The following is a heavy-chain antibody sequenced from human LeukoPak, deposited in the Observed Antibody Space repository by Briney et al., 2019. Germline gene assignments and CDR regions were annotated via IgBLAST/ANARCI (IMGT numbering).Heavy chain of an antibody. J-gene: IGHJ4*02. CDR1: GFTFSSYS. V-gene: IGHV3-21*01. D-gene: IGHD1-14*01. Sequence: GGSLRLSRAASGFTFSSYSMNWVRQAPGKGLEWVSSISSSSSYIYYADSVKGRFTISRDNAKNSLYLQMNSLRAEDTAVYYCARDRNTVFDYWGQGTLVTVSS. CDR2: ISSSSSYI. CDR3: ARDRNTVFDY.